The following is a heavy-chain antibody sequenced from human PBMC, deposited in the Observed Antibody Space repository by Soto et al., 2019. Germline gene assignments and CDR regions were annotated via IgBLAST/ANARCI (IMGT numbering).Heavy chain of an antibody. J-gene: IGHJ6*02. Sequence: GASVKVSCKTSGYPFTNYDIHWVRQAPGQGLEWMGGIIPIFGTANYAQKFQGRVTITADESTSTAYMELSSLRSDDTAVYYCARDYPRVPAAIWLLGMDVWGQGTTVTVSS. CDR2: IIPIFGTA. D-gene: IGHD2-2*01. CDR3: ARDYPRVPAAIWLLGMDV. CDR1: GYPFTNYD. V-gene: IGHV1-69*13.